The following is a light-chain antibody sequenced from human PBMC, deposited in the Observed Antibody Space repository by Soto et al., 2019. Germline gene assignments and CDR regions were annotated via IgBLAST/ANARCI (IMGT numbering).Light chain of an antibody. V-gene: IGKV1-33*01. CDR1: QDISNF. CDR2: DAS. Sequence: DLQMTQSPSSLSASVGDRVTITCQASQDISNFLNWYQQRPGKAPKLLIYDASNLETGVPSRFIGSGSGTDFTFTISSLQPEDIATYYCQQFHDLPFTFGPGTKVDFK. J-gene: IGKJ3*01. CDR3: QQFHDLPFT.